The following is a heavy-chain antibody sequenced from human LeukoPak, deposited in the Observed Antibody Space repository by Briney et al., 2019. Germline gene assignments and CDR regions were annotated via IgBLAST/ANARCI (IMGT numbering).Heavy chain of an antibody. CDR2: INHSGST. J-gene: IGHJ4*02. D-gene: IGHD4-17*01. Sequence: KTSETLSLTCAVYGGSFSGYYWSWIRQPPGKGLEWIGEINHSGSTNYNPSLKSRVTISVDTSKNQFSLKLSSVTAADTAVYYCARSKYGDYWYWGQGTLVTVSS. V-gene: IGHV4-34*01. CDR3: ARSKYGDYWY. CDR1: GGSFSGYY.